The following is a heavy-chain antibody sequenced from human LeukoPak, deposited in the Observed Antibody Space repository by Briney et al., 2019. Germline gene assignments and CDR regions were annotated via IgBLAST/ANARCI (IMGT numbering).Heavy chain of an antibody. Sequence: GGSLRLSCAASGFTFSSYSMNWVRQAPGKGLEWVSSISSSSSYIYYADSVKGRFTISRDNAKNSLYLQMNSLRAKDTALYYCARTRKSRDGYKYSPPDHWGQGTLVTVPS. J-gene: IGHJ5*02. V-gene: IGHV3-21*01. CDR1: GFTFSSYS. CDR2: ISSSSSYI. D-gene: IGHD5-24*01. CDR3: ARTRKSRDGYKYSPPDH.